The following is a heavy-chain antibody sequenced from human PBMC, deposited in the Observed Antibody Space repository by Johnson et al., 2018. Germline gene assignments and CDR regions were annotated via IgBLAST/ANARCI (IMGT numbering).Heavy chain of an antibody. V-gene: IGHV3-48*02. Sequence: VQLVESGGGLVQPGGSLRLSCAASGFTFSSYSMNWVRQAPGKGLEWVSYISSSSSTIYYADSVKGRFTISRDKAKNSLYLQMNSLRDGDTAVYYCAGTRITMIVVVADAFGIWGQGTMVTVSS. CDR1: GFTFSSYS. J-gene: IGHJ3*02. CDR3: AGTRITMIVVVADAFGI. CDR2: ISSSSSTI. D-gene: IGHD3-22*01.